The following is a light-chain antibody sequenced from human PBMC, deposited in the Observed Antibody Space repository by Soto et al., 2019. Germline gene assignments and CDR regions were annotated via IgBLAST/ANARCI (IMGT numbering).Light chain of an antibody. CDR1: QSVSSN. J-gene: IGKJ3*01. Sequence: EIVMTQSPGTLSLSPGYTSTLSCRASQSVSSNLAWYQHKPGQAPRLLIYAASTRATGIPARFSGSGSGTDFTLTISRLQSEDFAVYYCHQYHHWPPSFTFGPGTTVDIK. V-gene: IGKV3-15*01. CDR3: HQYHHWPPSFT. CDR2: AAS.